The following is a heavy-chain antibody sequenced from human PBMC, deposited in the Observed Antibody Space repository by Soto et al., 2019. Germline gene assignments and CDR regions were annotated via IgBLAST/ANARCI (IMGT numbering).Heavy chain of an antibody. CDR2: INPNSGGT. J-gene: IGHJ5*02. V-gene: IGHV1-2*02. D-gene: IGHD6-13*01. Sequence: VASVKVSCKXSGYTFTGYYMHWVRQAPGQGLEWMGWINPNSGGTSYAQKFQGRVTMTRDTSISTAYMELSRLRSDDTAVYYCARGVAAAGTNWFDPWGQGTLVTVSS. CDR3: ARGVAAAGTNWFDP. CDR1: GYTFTGYY.